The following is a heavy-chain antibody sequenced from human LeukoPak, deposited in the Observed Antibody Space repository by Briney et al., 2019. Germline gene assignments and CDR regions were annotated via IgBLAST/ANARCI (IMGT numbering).Heavy chain of an antibody. CDR1: GFTFSNAW. V-gene: IGHV3-15*01. D-gene: IGHD1-26*01. CDR2: IKSKTDGGTT. CDR3: AKERSVGATDY. Sequence: PGGSLRLSCAASGFTFSNAWMSWVRQAPGKGLEWVGRIKSKTDGGTTDYAAPVKGRFTISRDDSKNTLYLQMNSLRAEDTAVYYCAKERSVGATDYWGQGTLVTVSS. J-gene: IGHJ4*02.